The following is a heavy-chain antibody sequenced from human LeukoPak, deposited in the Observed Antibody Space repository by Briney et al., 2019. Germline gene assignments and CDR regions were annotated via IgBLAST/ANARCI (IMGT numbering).Heavy chain of an antibody. CDR3: ARALYSSSKLNWFDP. CDR1: GGSISSSSYY. D-gene: IGHD6-6*01. CDR2: IYYSGST. Sequence: SETLSLTCTVSGGSISSSSYYWGWIRQPPGKGLEWIGSIYYSGSTYYNPSLKSRVTISVDTSKNQFSLKLSSVTAADTAVYYCARALYSSSKLNWFDPWGQGTLVTVSS. V-gene: IGHV4-39*07. J-gene: IGHJ5*02.